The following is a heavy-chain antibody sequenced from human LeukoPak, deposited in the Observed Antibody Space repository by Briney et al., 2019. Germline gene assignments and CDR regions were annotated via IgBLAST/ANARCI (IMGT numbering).Heavy chain of an antibody. CDR2: IYHSGST. CDR1: GYSISSGYY. D-gene: IGHD6-19*01. V-gene: IGHV4-38-2*02. Sequence: SETLSLTCTVSGYSISSGYYWGWIRQPPGKGLEWIGSIYHSGSTYYNPSLKSRVTISVDTSKNQFSLKLSSVTAADTAVYYCARVAVAGLINYYYGMDVWGQGTTVTVSS. CDR3: ARVAVAGLINYYYGMDV. J-gene: IGHJ6*02.